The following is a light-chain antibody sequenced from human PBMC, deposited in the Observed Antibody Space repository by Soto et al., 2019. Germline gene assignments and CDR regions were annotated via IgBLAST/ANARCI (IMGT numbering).Light chain of an antibody. CDR3: SSYTSSSTFV. J-gene: IGLJ1*01. Sequence: QSALTQPASVSGSPGQSITISCTGTRSDVGGYNFVSWYQQHPGKAPKLVIFEVSNRPSGVSHRFSGSKSGNTASLTISGLQAEDEADYYCSSYTSSSTFVFGTGTKVTVL. V-gene: IGLV2-14*01. CDR2: EVS. CDR1: RSDVGGYNF.